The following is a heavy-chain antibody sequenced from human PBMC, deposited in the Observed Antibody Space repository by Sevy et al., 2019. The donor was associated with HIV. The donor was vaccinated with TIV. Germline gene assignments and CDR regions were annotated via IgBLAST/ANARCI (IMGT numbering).Heavy chain of an antibody. CDR1: GFTFSTYG. Sequence: GGCLSLSCAASGFTFSTYGMHWVRQAPGKGLEWVAVMWFDGSNTYYADSVKGRFTISRDIAKNTLHLQMNSLRAEDTAVYYCARDLEFYDYGDYGPAFMPDYWGQGTLVTVSS. J-gene: IGHJ4*02. CDR2: MWFDGSNT. D-gene: IGHD4-17*01. CDR3: ARDLEFYDYGDYGPAFMPDY. V-gene: IGHV3-33*01.